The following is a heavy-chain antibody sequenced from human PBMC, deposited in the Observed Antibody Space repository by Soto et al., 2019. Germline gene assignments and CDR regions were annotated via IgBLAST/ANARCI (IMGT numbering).Heavy chain of an antibody. CDR1: GFTFSSYA. CDR3: ARETGGYCISTSCYADWFDP. Sequence: PGGSLRLSCAASGFTFSSYAMHWVRQAPGKGLEWVAVISYDGSNKYYADSVKGRFTISRDNSKNTLYLQMNSLRAEDTAVYYCARETGGYCISTSCYADWFDPWGQGTLVTVSS. V-gene: IGHV3-30-3*01. CDR2: ISYDGSNK. D-gene: IGHD2-2*01. J-gene: IGHJ5*02.